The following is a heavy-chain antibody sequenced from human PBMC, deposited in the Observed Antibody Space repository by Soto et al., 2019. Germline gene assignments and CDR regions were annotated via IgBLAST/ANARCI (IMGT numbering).Heavy chain of an antibody. J-gene: IGHJ4*02. CDR1: GFTFSSYA. Sequence: HPGGSLRLSCAASGFTFSSYAMHWVRQAPGKGLEWVAVISYDGSNKYYADSVKGRFTISRDNSKNTLYLQMNSLRAEDTAVYYCARDIQLYPGLGYYFDYWGQGTLVTVSS. D-gene: IGHD3-16*02. CDR2: ISYDGSNK. CDR3: ARDIQLYPGLGYYFDY. V-gene: IGHV3-30-3*01.